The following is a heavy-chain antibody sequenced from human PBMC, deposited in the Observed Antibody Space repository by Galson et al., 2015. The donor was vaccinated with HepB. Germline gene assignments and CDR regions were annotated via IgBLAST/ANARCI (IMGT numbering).Heavy chain of an antibody. J-gene: IGHJ4*02. CDR1: GVTFSSYA. V-gene: IGHV1-69*13. D-gene: IGHD3-22*01. CDR2: IIPLFGSA. Sequence: SVKVSCKAFGVTFSSYAISWLRQAPGQGLEWMGGIIPLFGSANYAQKLQGRVTITADESTSTTYMELSSLRSEDTALYYCARQYDSSGYHAYWGQGTLVTVSS. CDR3: ARQYDSSGYHAY.